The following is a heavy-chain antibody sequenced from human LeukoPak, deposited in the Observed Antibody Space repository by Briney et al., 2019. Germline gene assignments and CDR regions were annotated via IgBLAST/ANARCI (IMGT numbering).Heavy chain of an antibody. J-gene: IGHJ4*02. D-gene: IGHD2-2*01. CDR1: GNYW. CDR3: VSFYETY. Sequence: PGGSLRLSCAASGNYWMHWVRQAPGKELVWVSHTNSDGSWTGYADSVKGRFTISKDNAKNTVYLQMNNLRAEDTAVYYCVSFYETYWGRGTLVTVSS. CDR2: TNSDGSWT. V-gene: IGHV3-74*01.